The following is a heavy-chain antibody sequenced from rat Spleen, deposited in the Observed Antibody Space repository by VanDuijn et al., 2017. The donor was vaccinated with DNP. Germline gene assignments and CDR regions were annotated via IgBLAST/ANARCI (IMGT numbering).Heavy chain of an antibody. Sequence: EVQLVESGGDLVQPGRSLKLSCVASRFTFNNFWMTWFRQVPRKGLEWVASIPSSGDTTYYPDSVKGRFTISRDIAKDTLYLRMNSLRSEDTATYYCAIYFYSGDNWFAYWGQGTLVTVSS. CDR2: IPSSGDTT. D-gene: IGHD1-1*01. CDR3: AIYFYSGDNWFAY. V-gene: IGHV5-31*01. J-gene: IGHJ3*01. CDR1: RFTFNNFW.